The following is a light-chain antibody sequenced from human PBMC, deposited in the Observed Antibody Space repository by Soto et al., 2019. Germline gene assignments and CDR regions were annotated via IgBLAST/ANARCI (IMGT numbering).Light chain of an antibody. V-gene: IGKV1-16*02. Sequence: DIQLTQSPSSLSASVGDRVNITCRASHDISNYLAWFQQRPGKAPQSLIYSASSLQRGVSSKFSGSGSGTHFTLTISGLQPEDFATYYCQQYNSYPRTFGQGTKLEI. J-gene: IGKJ2*01. CDR3: QQYNSYPRT. CDR2: SAS. CDR1: HDISNY.